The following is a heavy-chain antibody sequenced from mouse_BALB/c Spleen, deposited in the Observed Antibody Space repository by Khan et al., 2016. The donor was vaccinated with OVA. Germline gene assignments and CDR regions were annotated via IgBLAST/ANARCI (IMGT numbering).Heavy chain of an antibody. V-gene: IGHV1-4*01. Sequence: VQLQESGAELARPGASVKMSCKASGYTFTSYTIHWIKQRPGQGLVWIGYINPSSGYTNYNQKFKDKATLTADKSSTTAYMQLSSLTSDDSAVYYCARDGAYYRNDGWFAYWGQGTLVTVSA. CDR2: INPSSGYT. D-gene: IGHD2-14*01. CDR3: ARDGAYYRNDGWFAY. J-gene: IGHJ3*01. CDR1: GYTFTSYT.